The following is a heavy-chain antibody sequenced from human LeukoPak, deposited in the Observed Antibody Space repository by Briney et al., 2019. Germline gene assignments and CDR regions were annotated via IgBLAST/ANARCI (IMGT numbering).Heavy chain of an antibody. V-gene: IGHV4-4*07. J-gene: IGHJ5*02. CDR2: IYTSGST. Sequence: SETLSLTCTVSGGSISSYYWSWIRQPAGKGLEWIGRIYTSGSTNYNPSLKSRVTMSVDTSKNQFSLKLSSVTAADTAVYYCARALRNPYSSAINWFDPWGQGTLVTVSS. CDR1: GGSISSYY. CDR3: ARALRNPYSSAINWFDP. D-gene: IGHD6-25*01.